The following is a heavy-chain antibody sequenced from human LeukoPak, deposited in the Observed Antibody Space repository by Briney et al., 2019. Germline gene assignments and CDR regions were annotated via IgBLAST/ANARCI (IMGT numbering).Heavy chain of an antibody. J-gene: IGHJ6*04. V-gene: IGHV5-10-1*01. D-gene: IGHD2-2*01. CDR2: IDPSDSYT. CDR3: ARHAGLVVVPAAPGEDMDV. CDR1: GYSFTSYW. Sequence: GESLKISCKGSGYSFTSYWISWVRQMPGKGLEWMGRIDPSDSYTNYSPSFQGHVTISADKSISTAYLQWSSLEASDTAMYYCARHAGLVVVPAAPGEDMDVWGKGTTVTVSS.